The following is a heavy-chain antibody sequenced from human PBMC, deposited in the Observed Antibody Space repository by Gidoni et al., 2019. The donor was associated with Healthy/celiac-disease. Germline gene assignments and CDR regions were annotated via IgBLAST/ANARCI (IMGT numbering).Heavy chain of an antibody. CDR3: AKVLRLLWFGEPGYFDY. CDR2: ISGSGGST. J-gene: IGHJ4*02. Sequence: EVQLLESGGGLVQPGGSLRLSCAASGFTFSSYAMSWVRQAPGKGLEWVSAISGSGGSTYYADSVKGRFTISRDNSKNTLYLQMNSLRAEDTAVYYWAKVLRLLWFGEPGYFDYWGQGTLVTVSS. V-gene: IGHV3-23*01. CDR1: GFTFSSYA. D-gene: IGHD3-10*01.